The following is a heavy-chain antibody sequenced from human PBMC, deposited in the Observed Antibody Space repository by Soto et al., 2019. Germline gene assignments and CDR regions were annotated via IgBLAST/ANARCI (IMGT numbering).Heavy chain of an antibody. V-gene: IGHV1-18*01. CDR2: ISAYNGNT. CDR3: ARGPGDSSGYWDYGMDV. J-gene: IGHJ6*02. Sequence: QVQLVQSGAEVKKPGASVKVSCKASGYTFTSYGISWVRQAPGQGLEWMGGISAYNGNTNYAQKLQGRVTMTTDTSSRTAYMELRSLRSDDTAVYYWARGPGDSSGYWDYGMDVWGQGTTVTVSS. D-gene: IGHD3-22*01. CDR1: GYTFTSYG.